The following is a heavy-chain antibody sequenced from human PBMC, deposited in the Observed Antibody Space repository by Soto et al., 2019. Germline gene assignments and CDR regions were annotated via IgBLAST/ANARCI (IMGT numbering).Heavy chain of an antibody. CDR2: IIPLFGTT. CDR1: GGTFSNYV. CDR3: EIDVGSGEWSVV. Sequence: QVQLVQSGTEVKKPGSSAKVSCKASGGTFSNYVISWVRQAPGQGLEWMGGIIPLFGTTDYAKKFQGRIAITADESTTTVYMDLSSLRFEDTAVYFCEIDVGSGEWSVVWGQVTTVIVSS. V-gene: IGHV1-69*01. J-gene: IGHJ6*02. D-gene: IGHD3-10*01.